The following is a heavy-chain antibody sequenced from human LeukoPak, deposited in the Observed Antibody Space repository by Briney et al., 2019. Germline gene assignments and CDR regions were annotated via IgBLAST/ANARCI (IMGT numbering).Heavy chain of an antibody. CDR3: AKDRLRIVVVITQLDY. Sequence: PGGSLRLSCAASGFTFSSYAMSWVRQAPGKGLEWVSAISGSGGSTYYADSVKGRFTISRDNSKNTLYLQMNSLRAEDTAVYYCAKDRLRIVVVITQLDYWGQGTLVTVSS. CDR2: ISGSGGST. D-gene: IGHD3-22*01. CDR1: GFTFSSYA. J-gene: IGHJ4*02. V-gene: IGHV3-23*01.